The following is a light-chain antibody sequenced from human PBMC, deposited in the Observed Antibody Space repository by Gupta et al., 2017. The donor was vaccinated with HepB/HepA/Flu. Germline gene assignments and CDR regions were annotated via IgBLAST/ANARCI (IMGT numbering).Light chain of an antibody. Sequence: EIVMTQSTSTLSVSPRKRATLSCRASQSVTSTLAWYQQKPGQSPRLLIYGASARATGVPARFSGSGSGTEFTLTISSLQSEDFAVYHCQQDNQWPITFGQGTQVEIK. V-gene: IGKV3-15*01. CDR3: QQDNQWPIT. J-gene: IGKJ1*01. CDR2: GAS. CDR1: QSVTST.